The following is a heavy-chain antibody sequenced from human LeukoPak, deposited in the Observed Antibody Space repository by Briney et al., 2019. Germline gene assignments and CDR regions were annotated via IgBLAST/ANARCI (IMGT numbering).Heavy chain of an antibody. V-gene: IGHV3-23*01. CDR3: AKDSDWAFDY. CDR2: ISGSGGST. CDR1: GFTFSSYA. Sequence: GGSLRLSCAASGFTFSSYAMRWVRQARGKALEWVSAISGSGGSTYYAHSVKGRFTIPRDNSKNTLYLQMNSLRAEDTAVYYCAKDSDWAFDYWGQGTLVTVSS. J-gene: IGHJ4*02. D-gene: IGHD3/OR15-3a*01.